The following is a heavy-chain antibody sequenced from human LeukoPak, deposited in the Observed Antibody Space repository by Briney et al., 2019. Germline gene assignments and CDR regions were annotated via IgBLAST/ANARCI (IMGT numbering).Heavy chain of an antibody. D-gene: IGHD5-24*01. V-gene: IGHV5-51*01. CDR2: INPGDSDT. Sequence: GESLKISCKGSGYNFTNYWIGWVRQMPGKGLEWMEIINPGDSDTTYSPSFQGQVTISADKSISTAYLQWSSLKASDTAMYYCARRRDGYNYVGTDYWGQGTLVTVSS. CDR1: GYNFTNYW. J-gene: IGHJ4*02. CDR3: ARRRDGYNYVGTDY.